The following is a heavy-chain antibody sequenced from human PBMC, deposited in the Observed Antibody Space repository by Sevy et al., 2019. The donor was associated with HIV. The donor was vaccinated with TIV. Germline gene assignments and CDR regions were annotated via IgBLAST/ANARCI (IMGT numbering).Heavy chain of an antibody. J-gene: IGHJ6*03. D-gene: IGHD2-2*03. V-gene: IGHV4-59*08. CDR1: GGSISSYY. Sequence: SETLSLTCTVSGGSISSYYWSWIRQPPGKGLEWIGYIYYSGSTNYNPSLKSRVTISVDTPKNQFSLKLGSVTAADTAGYYCARGRGGGYCSSTSCYAGFVYMDVWGKGTTVTVSS. CDR3: ARGRGGGYCSSTSCYAGFVYMDV. CDR2: IYYSGST.